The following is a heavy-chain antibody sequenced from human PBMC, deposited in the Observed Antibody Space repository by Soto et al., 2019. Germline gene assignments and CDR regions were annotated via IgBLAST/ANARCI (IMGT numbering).Heavy chain of an antibody. CDR3: ARDRRGYANYLDY. CDR1: GFTFRNYG. Sequence: QVHLVESGGGVVQPGRSLRLSCGVSGFTFRNYGMHWVRQAPGKGLEWVALIWYDGSNKYYADSVKGRFTISRDDSKNTLYVQMNSLRAEDTAVYYCARDRRGYANYLDYWGQGSLVTVSS. D-gene: IGHD5-12*01. CDR2: IWYDGSNK. V-gene: IGHV3-33*01. J-gene: IGHJ4*02.